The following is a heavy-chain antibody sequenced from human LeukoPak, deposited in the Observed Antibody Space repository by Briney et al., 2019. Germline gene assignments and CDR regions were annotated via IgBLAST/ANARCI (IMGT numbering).Heavy chain of an antibody. CDR2: IYTSGST. J-gene: IGHJ4*02. CDR3: ASADDAYGGNLHYFDY. CDR1: GGSISSGSYY. V-gene: IGHV4-61*02. Sequence: SQTLSLTCTVSGGSISSGSYYWSWIRQPAGKGLEWIGRIYTSGSTNYNPSLKSRVTISVDTSKNQFSLKLSSVTAADTAVYYCASADDAYGGNLHYFDYWGQGTLVTVSS. D-gene: IGHD4/OR15-4a*01.